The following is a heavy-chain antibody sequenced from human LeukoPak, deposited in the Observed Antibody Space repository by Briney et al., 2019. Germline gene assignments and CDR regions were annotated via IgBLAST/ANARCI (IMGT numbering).Heavy chain of an antibody. V-gene: IGHV3-9*01. D-gene: IGHD5-18*01. CDR3: VKGYSSSWSGYFDS. CDR2: ITCDGYKI. Sequence: PGGSLRLSCEASGFIFDDYVMYWVRQVPGKGLEWVSGITCDGYKIDYVESVKGRFTISRDNARNSLFLQMNRVRVEDTAFYYCVKGYSSSWSGYFDSWGQGTLVTVAS. CDR1: GFIFDDYV. J-gene: IGHJ4*02.